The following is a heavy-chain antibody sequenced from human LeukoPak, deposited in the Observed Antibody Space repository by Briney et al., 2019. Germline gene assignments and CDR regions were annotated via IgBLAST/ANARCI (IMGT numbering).Heavy chain of an antibody. V-gene: IGHV3-64*01. J-gene: IGHJ3*02. CDR1: GFTFSNYF. D-gene: IGHD2-15*01. CDR3: ATSRYCSGGDCYSLAFDI. CDR2: TSRTGSTT. Sequence: SGGSLRLSCAASGFTFSNYFMHWVRQAPGKGLEYFSATSRTGSTTYYTNSVKGRFTISRDNSKNTLYLQMGGLRAEDMAVYYCATSRYCSGGDCYSLAFDIWGQGTMVTVSS.